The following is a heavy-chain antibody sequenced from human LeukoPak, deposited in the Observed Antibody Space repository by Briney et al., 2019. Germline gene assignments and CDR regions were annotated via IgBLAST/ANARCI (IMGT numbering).Heavy chain of an antibody. CDR2: INHSGST. Sequence: EPSETLSLTCAVYGGSFSGYYWSWIRQPPGKGLEWIGEINHSGSTNYNPSLKSRVTISVDTSKSQFSLKLSSVTAADTAVYYCARGIGSSGWYLNDAFDIWGQGTMVTVSS. CDR1: GGSFSGYY. CDR3: ARGIGSSGWYLNDAFDI. D-gene: IGHD6-19*01. V-gene: IGHV4-34*01. J-gene: IGHJ3*02.